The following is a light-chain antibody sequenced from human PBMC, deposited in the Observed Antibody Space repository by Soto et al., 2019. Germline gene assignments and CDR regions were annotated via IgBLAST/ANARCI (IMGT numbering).Light chain of an antibody. CDR2: RAS. Sequence: DIQLTQSPSFLSASVGDRVTIPCRASQGISSSLAWYQQKPGKAPKLLIYRASTLQTGVPSRFSGSGSGTEFTLTISGLQPEDVATYYCQQLNTYPLTFGGGTKVEVK. CDR1: QGISSS. J-gene: IGKJ4*01. V-gene: IGKV1-9*01. CDR3: QQLNTYPLT.